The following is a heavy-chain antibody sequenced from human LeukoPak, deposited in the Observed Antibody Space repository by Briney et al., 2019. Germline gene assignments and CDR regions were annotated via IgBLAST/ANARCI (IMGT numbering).Heavy chain of an antibody. V-gene: IGHV3-21*01. CDR2: ISSSSSYI. Sequence: GGSLRLSCAASGFTFSSYSMNWVRQAPGKGLEWVSSISSSSSYIYYADSVKGRFTISRDNAKNSLYLQMNSLRAEDTAVYYCARVKRGDIVATISPRSAFYIWGQGTMVTVSS. CDR1: GFTFSSYS. CDR3: ARVKRGDIVATISPRSAFYI. J-gene: IGHJ3*02. D-gene: IGHD5-12*01.